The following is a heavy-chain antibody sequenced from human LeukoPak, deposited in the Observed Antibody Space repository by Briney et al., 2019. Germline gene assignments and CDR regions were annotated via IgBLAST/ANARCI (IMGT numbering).Heavy chain of an antibody. CDR3: ARVPSSGWYPYFDY. Sequence: GASVKVSCKASGGTFSSYAISWVRQAPGQGLEWMGIINPSGGSTSYAQKFQGRVTMTRDTSTSTVYMELSSLRSEDTAVYYCARVPSSGWYPYFDYWGQGTLVTVSS. V-gene: IGHV1-46*01. CDR1: GGTFSSYA. J-gene: IGHJ4*02. D-gene: IGHD6-19*01. CDR2: INPSGGST.